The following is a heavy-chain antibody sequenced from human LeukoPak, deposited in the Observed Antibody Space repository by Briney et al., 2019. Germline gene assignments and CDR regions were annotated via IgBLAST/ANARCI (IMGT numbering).Heavy chain of an antibody. CDR1: GFTFSSYA. Sequence: PGGSLRLSCAASGFTFSSYAMSWVRQAPGKGLEWVSAISGSGGSTYYADSVKGRFTISRDNSKNTLYLQMNSLRAEDTAVYYCAKDLRYSSGWYSQFDYWGQGTLVTVSS. J-gene: IGHJ4*02. V-gene: IGHV3-23*01. CDR2: ISGSGGST. CDR3: AKDLRYSSGWYSQFDY. D-gene: IGHD6-19*01.